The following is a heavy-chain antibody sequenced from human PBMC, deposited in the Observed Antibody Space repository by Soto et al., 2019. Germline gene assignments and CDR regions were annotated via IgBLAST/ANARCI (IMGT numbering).Heavy chain of an antibody. CDR3: AMRYCSSTSCSFDY. D-gene: IGHD2-2*01. V-gene: IGHV4-31*03. CDR2: IYYSGST. CDR1: VGSISSGGYY. J-gene: IGHJ4*02. Sequence: SETLSLTCTVSVGSISSGGYYWSWIRQHPGKGLEWIGYIYYSGSTYYNPSLKSRVTISVDTSKNQFSLKLSSVTAADTAVYYCAMRYCSSTSCSFDYWGQGTLVTVSS.